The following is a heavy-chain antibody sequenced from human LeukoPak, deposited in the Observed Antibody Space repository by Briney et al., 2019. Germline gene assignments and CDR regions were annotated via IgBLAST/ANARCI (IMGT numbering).Heavy chain of an antibody. CDR1: GYTFTSYG. CDR3: ARGLGVRGGENDY. J-gene: IGHJ4*02. Sequence: ASVKVSCKASGYTFTSYGISWVRQAPGQGLEWMGWISAYNGNTNYAQKLQGRVTMTRDMSTSTVYMELSSLSSEDTAVYYCARGLGVRGGENDYWGQGTLVTVSS. D-gene: IGHD3-10*01. V-gene: IGHV1-18*01. CDR2: ISAYNGNT.